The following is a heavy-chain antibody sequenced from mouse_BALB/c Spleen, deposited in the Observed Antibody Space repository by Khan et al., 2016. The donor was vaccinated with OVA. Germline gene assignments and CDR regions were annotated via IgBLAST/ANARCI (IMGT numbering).Heavy chain of an antibody. CDR2: IWSVGIT. D-gene: IGHD2-2*01. J-gene: IGHJ3*01. CDR3: ARNYGYDEGLAY. CDR1: GFSLTNYG. Sequence: QVQLKQSGPGLVQPSQSLSITCTVSGFSLTNYGVHWVRQSPGKGLEWLGVIWSVGITDYNVAFISRLNISKDNSKSQAFFKMNSLQTNDTAIYYCARNYGYDEGLAYWGQGTLVSVSA. V-gene: IGHV2-2*02.